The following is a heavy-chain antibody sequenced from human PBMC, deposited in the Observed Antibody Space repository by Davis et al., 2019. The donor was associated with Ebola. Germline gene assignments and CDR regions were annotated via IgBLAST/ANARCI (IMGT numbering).Heavy chain of an antibody. Sequence: GGSLRLSCVASGFTFDALGMNWVRQAPGKGLEWVATIWYDESNSYYADSVKGRFTISRDDSKNTLYLRMNSLRAEDTAVYYCARDSDYGYYHGMDVWGQGTTVTVSS. J-gene: IGHJ6*02. V-gene: IGHV3-33*01. CDR3: ARDSDYGYYHGMDV. D-gene: IGHD4-17*01. CDR2: IWYDESNS. CDR1: GFTFDALG.